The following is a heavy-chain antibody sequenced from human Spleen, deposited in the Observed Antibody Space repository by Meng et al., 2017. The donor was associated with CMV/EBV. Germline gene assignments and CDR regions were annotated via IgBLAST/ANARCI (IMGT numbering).Heavy chain of an antibody. V-gene: IGHV1-2*02. J-gene: IGHJ4*02. CDR3: ARDSDGYNYVRRFDY. CDR1: GYTFTGYY. D-gene: IGHD5-24*01. Sequence: ASVKVSCKPYGYTFTGYYIHWVRQAPGQGLEWMGWFNPNSGGTNYAQKLQGRVTMTTDTSTSTAYMELRSLRSDDTAVYYCARDSDGYNYVRRFDYWGQGTLVTVSS. CDR2: FNPNSGGT.